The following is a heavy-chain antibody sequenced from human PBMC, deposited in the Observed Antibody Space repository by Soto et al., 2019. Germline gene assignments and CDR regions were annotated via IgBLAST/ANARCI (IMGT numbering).Heavy chain of an antibody. CDR3: ARVVVVAAMWVGYFDY. V-gene: IGHV4-31*03. Sequence: SETLSLTCTVSGGSISSGGYYWSWIRQHPGKGLEWIGYIYYSGSTYYNPSLKSRVTISVDTSKNQFSLKLSSVTAADTAVYYCARVVVVAAMWVGYFDYWGQGTLVTVSS. CDR2: IYYSGST. J-gene: IGHJ4*02. CDR1: GGSISSGGYY. D-gene: IGHD2-15*01.